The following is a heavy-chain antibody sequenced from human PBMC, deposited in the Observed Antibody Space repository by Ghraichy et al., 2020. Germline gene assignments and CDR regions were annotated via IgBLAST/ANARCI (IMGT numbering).Heavy chain of an antibody. CDR2: INSDGSST. CDR3: ARPLMDYDWESFDY. CDR1: GFTFSSYW. V-gene: IGHV3-74*01. J-gene: IGHJ4*02. D-gene: IGHD3-16*01. Sequence: LSLTCAASGFTFSSYWMHWVRQAPGKGLVWVSRINSDGSSTSYADSVKGRFTISRDNAKNTLYLQMNSLRAEDTAVYYCARPLMDYDWESFDYWGQGTLVTVSS.